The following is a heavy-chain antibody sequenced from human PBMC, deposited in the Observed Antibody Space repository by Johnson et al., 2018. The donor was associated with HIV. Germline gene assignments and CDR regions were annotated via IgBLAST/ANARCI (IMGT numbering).Heavy chain of an antibody. CDR3: ARDRGDYYDSSGSDAFDI. CDR2: IKQDGSEK. CDR1: GFTFSSYW. V-gene: IGHV3-7*01. Sequence: VQLVESGGGVVQPGGSLRLSCAASGFTFSSYWMSWVRQAPGKGLEWVANIKQDGSEKYYVDSVKGRFTISRDNAKNSLYLQMNSLRAEDTAVYYCARDRGDYYDSSGSDAFDIWGQGTMVTVSS. J-gene: IGHJ3*02. D-gene: IGHD3-22*01.